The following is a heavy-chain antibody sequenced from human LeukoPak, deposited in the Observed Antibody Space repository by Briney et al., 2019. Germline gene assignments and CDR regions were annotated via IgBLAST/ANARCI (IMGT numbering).Heavy chain of an antibody. CDR2: IYYSGST. D-gene: IGHD3-16*01. J-gene: IGHJ4*02. CDR3: ARFGSLREPILDY. V-gene: IGHV4-61*01. CDR1: GGSVSSGSYY. Sequence: SETLSLTCTVSGGSVSSGSYYWSWIRQPPGKGLEWIGYIYYSGSTNYNPSLKSRVTISVDTSKNQFSLKLSSVAAADTAVYYCARFGSLREPILDYWGQGTLVTVSS.